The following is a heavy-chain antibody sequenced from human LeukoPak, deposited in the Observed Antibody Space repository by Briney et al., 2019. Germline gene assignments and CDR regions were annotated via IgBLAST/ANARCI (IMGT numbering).Heavy chain of an antibody. CDR3: ARGGEFFRGASFDY. D-gene: IGHD3-10*01. J-gene: IGHJ4*02. CDR1: GVSISSYY. Sequence: PSETLSLTCTVSGVSISSYYWSWIRQPPGKGLECIGYMYYTGSTNYNPSLKSRVTISVDTSKNQFSLKLTSVTAADTAVYYCARGGEFFRGASFDYWGQGSLVTVSS. V-gene: IGHV4-59*01. CDR2: MYYTGST.